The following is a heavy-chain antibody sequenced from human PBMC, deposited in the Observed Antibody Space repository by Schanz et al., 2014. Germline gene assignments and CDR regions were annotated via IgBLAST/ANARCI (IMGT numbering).Heavy chain of an antibody. CDR3: AREVGLYDRGWFDP. D-gene: IGHD3-22*01. V-gene: IGHV1-69*08. Sequence: QVHLVQSGAEVKKPGSSVKVSCKASGGMFSSDTFSWVRQAPGQGLEWMGRIVPIAGITNYAQRFQGRVTITADKSSDTAYMELSSLRSEDTAVYYCAREVGLYDRGWFDPWGQGTLVTVSS. J-gene: IGHJ5*02. CDR2: IVPIAGIT. CDR1: GGMFSSDT.